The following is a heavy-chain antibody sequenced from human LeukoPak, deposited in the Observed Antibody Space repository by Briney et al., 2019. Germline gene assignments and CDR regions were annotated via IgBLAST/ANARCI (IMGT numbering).Heavy chain of an antibody. J-gene: IGHJ1*01. CDR2: MNPNNGNT. D-gene: IGHD6-13*01. CDR3: ARRLLAAAGHFQH. V-gene: IGHV1-8*01. Sequence: ASVKVSCKASGYTFTTYDINWVRQATGQGLEWMGWMNPNNGNTGSPQKFQGRVTMTRNTSISTAYMELSSLRSADTAVYYCARRLLAAAGHFQHWGQGTLVTVSS. CDR1: GYTFTTYD.